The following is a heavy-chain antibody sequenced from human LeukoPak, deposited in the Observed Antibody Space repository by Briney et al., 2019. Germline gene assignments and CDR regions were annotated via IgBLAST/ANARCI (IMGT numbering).Heavy chain of an antibody. Sequence: GGSLRLSCAASGFTFSSYAMSWVRQAPGKGLEWVSAISGSGGSTNYADSVKGRFTISRDNSKNTLYLQMNSLRAEDTAVYYCARDSRGYYDSSGYYSLWGQGTLVTVSS. CDR2: ISGSGGST. CDR3: ARDSRGYYDSSGYYSL. CDR1: GFTFSSYA. J-gene: IGHJ4*02. V-gene: IGHV3-23*01. D-gene: IGHD3-22*01.